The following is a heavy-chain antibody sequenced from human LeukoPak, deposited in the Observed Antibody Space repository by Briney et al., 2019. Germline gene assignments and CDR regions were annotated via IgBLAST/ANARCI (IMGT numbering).Heavy chain of an antibody. J-gene: IGHJ3*02. CDR1: GFTFSSYA. CDR2: MSANGVDT. D-gene: IGHD4-17*01. V-gene: IGHV3-23*01. CDR3: ATDDGWSDT. Sequence: GGTLSLSCAASGFTFSSYANSWVRQPPATGLEWVSAMSANGVDTFYAPSVKSRRTTSRENSKNKLYLQINSLRTEDTAISYWATDDGWSDTWGQGTMVTVSS.